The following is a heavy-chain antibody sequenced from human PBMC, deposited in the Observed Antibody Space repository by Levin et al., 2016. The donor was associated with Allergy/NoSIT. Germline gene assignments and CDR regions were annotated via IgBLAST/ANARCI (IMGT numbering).Heavy chain of an antibody. CDR3: TRDWSSGRMPDAFDI. Sequence: WIRQPPGKGLEWVGFIRSKAYGGTTEYAASVKGRFTISRDDSKSIAYLQMNSLKTEDTAVYYCTRDWSSGRMPDAFDIWGQGTMVTVSS. J-gene: IGHJ3*02. CDR2: IRSKAYGGTT. V-gene: IGHV3-49*02. D-gene: IGHD3-10*01.